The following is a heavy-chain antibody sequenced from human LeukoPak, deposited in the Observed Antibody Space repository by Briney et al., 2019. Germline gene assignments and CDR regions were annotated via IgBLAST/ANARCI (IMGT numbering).Heavy chain of an antibody. V-gene: IGHV3-23*01. CDR3: AKGGSTSPNGINDY. CDR1: GFTFSSYA. D-gene: IGHD2-2*01. Sequence: GGSLRLSCAASGFTFSSYAMSWVRQAPGKGLEWVSAISAGSSTYYADSVKGRFTIFRDNSKNTLYLQMNSLRAEDTAVYYCAKGGSTSPNGINDYWGQGTLVTVSS. CDR2: ISAGSST. J-gene: IGHJ4*02.